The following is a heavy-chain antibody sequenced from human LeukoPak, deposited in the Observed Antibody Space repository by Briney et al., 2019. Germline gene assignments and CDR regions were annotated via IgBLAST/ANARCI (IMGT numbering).Heavy chain of an antibody. CDR1: GFTFSSYS. J-gene: IGHJ3*02. D-gene: IGHD4-23*01. Sequence: GGSLRLSCAASGFTFSSYSMNWVRQAPGKGLEWVSSISSSSSYIYYADSVKGRFTISRDNAKNSLYLQMNSLRAEDTAVYYCARDLNSYGGSFKSWAFDIWGQGTMVTVSS. V-gene: IGHV3-21*01. CDR2: ISSSSSYI. CDR3: ARDLNSYGGSFKSWAFDI.